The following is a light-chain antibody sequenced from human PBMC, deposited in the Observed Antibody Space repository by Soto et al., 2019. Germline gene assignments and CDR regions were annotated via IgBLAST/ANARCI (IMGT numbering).Light chain of an antibody. J-gene: IGKJ1*01. CDR1: QSVSSY. Sequence: ESLLTQSPATLSLSPGERATLSCRASQSVSSYLAWYQQKPGQAPRLLIYDASNRATGIPARFSGSGSGTDFTLTISSLEPEDFAVYYCQQRSNWPPTWTFGQGTKVDIK. CDR2: DAS. V-gene: IGKV3-11*01. CDR3: QQRSNWPPTWT.